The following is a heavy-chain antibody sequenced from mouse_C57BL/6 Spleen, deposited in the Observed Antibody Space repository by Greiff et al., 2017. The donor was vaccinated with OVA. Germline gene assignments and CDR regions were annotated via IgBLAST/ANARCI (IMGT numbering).Heavy chain of an antibody. Sequence: QVQLQQPGAELVKPGASVKLSCKASGYTFTSYWMQWVKQRPGQGLEWIGEIDPSDSYTNYNQKFKGKATLTVDTSSSTAYMQLSSLTSEDSAVYYCAPFYYYGSYYFDYWGQGTTLTVSS. D-gene: IGHD1-1*01. CDR1: GYTFTSYW. CDR3: APFYYYGSYYFDY. J-gene: IGHJ2*01. CDR2: IDPSDSYT. V-gene: IGHV1-50*01.